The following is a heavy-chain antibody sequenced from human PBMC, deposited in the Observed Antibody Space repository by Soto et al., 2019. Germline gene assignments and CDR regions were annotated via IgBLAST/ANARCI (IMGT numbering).Heavy chain of an antibody. CDR3: ARARTGLSYFDY. CDR1: GGSFSGYY. D-gene: IGHD7-27*01. V-gene: IGHV4-34*01. J-gene: IGHJ4*02. Sequence: SETLSLTCAVYGGSFSGYYWSWIRQPPGKGLEWIGEINHSGSTNYNPSLKSRVTISVDTSKNQFSLKLSSVTAADTAVYYCARARTGLSYFDYWGQGTLVTVSS. CDR2: INHSGST.